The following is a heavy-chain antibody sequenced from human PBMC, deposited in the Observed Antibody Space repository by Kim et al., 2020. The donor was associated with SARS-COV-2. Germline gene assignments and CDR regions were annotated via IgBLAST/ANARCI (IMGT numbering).Heavy chain of an antibody. D-gene: IGHD4-17*01. CDR2: GRT. J-gene: IGHJ1*01. CDR3: AHGDYAFQH. V-gene: IGHV4-59*01. Sequence: GRTNYNPSLKSRVTISVDTSKNQFSLKLSSVTAADTAVYYCAHGDYAFQHWGQGTLVTVSS.